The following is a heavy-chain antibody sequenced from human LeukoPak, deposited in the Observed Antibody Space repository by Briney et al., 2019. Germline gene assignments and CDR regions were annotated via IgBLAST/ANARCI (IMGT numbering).Heavy chain of an antibody. D-gene: IGHD3-10*01. Sequence: PGGSLRLSCAASGFTFSSYSMNWVRQAPGKGLEWVSSISSSSSYIYYADSVKGRFTISRDNAKNSLYLQMNSLRAEDTAIYYCARLSGRYGLYYLDHWGQGTLVTVSS. CDR2: ISSSSSYI. J-gene: IGHJ4*02. CDR1: GFTFSSYS. CDR3: ARLSGRYGLYYLDH. V-gene: IGHV3-21*01.